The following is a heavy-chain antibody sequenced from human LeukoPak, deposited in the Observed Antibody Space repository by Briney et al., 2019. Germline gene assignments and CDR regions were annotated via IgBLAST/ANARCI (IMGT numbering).Heavy chain of an antibody. Sequence: GSLRLSCAASGFTFSSYEMNWVRQAPGKGLEWVSYISSSGSTIYYSDSVKGRFTISRDNAKNSLYLQMNSLRAEDTAVYYCAELGITMIGGVWGKGTTVTISS. D-gene: IGHD3-10*02. CDR3: AELGITMIGGV. V-gene: IGHV3-48*03. J-gene: IGHJ6*03. CDR2: ISSSGSTI. CDR1: GFTFSSYE.